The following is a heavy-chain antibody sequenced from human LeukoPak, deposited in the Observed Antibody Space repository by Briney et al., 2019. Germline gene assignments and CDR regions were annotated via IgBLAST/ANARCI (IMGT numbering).Heavy chain of an antibody. CDR3: AKAIHHTKQWLEDY. J-gene: IGHJ4*02. CDR1: GYTFSSYG. V-gene: IGHV3-30*02. D-gene: IGHD6-19*01. CDR2: IWYGGSNK. Sequence: PGGSLRLSCAASGYTFSSYGMHWVRQAPGKGLEWVAVIWYGGSNKYYVDSVKGRFTISRDNSKNTLYLQMNSLRAEDTAVYYCAKAIHHTKQWLEDYWGQGTLVTVSS.